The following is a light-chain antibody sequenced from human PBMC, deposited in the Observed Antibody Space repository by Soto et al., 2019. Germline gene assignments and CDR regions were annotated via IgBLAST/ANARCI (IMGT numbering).Light chain of an antibody. J-gene: IGLJ3*02. CDR3: CSYAGSSTMV. Sequence: QSALTQPASVSGSPGQSITISCTGTSSDVGNYNLVSWYQQHPGKAPKLMIYEVTKRPSGVSNRFSGSKSGNTASLTISGLQAEDEAEYYCCSYAGSSTMVFGGGTKLTVL. CDR1: SSDVGNYNL. V-gene: IGLV2-23*02. CDR2: EVT.